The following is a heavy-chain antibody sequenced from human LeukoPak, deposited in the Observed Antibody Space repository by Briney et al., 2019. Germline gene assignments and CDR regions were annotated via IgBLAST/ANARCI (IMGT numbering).Heavy chain of an antibody. CDR3: ASLRGYGQYYMDV. J-gene: IGHJ6*03. Sequence: PSETLSLTCTVSGGSISSSSYYWGWIRQPPGKGLEWIGSIYYSGSTYYNPSLKSRVTISVDTSKNQFSLKLSSVTAADTAVCYCASLRGYGQYYMDVWGKGTTVTASS. CDR2: IYYSGST. D-gene: IGHD5-12*01. V-gene: IGHV4-39*07. CDR1: GGSISSSSYY.